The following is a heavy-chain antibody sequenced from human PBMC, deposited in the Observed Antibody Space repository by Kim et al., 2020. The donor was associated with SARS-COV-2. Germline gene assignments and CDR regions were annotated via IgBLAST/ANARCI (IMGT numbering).Heavy chain of an antibody. CDR2: IDGNDKM. J-gene: IGHJ5*02. V-gene: IGHV3-53*01. Sequence: GGSLRLSCVVSGVSVTANYMSWVRQAPGKGLEWVSVIDGNDKMYYGDAVKGRFAISRDPSKNTLYLEMNNLRDDDTAVYYCAKGGPGPNNWFDPWGQGTLVTVSS. D-gene: IGHD3-16*01. CDR3: AKGGPGPNNWFDP. CDR1: GVSVTANY.